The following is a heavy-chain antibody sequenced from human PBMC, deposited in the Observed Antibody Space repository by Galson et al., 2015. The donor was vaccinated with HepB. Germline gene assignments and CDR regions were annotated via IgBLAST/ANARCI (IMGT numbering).Heavy chain of an antibody. CDR2: ISYDGRDK. J-gene: IGHJ4*02. CDR1: GFAFSSYA. D-gene: IGHD4-17*01. Sequence: SLRLSCAASGFAFSSYAMHWVRQAPGRGLEWVTVISYDGRDKHYADSVKGRFTISRDNSKNTLFLQMNTLRAEDTAVYYCARDLLHDYGDHWGQGTLVTVSS. V-gene: IGHV3-30*04. CDR3: ARDLLHDYGDH.